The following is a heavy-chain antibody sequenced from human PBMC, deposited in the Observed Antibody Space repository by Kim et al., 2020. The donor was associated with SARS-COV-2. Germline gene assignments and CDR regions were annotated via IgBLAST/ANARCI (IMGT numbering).Heavy chain of an antibody. D-gene: IGHD4-17*01. CDR1: GFTFSSYG. J-gene: IGHJ2*01. CDR3: ARDPTVTTPTRYFDL. Sequence: GGSLRLSCAASGFTFSSYGMHWVRQAPGKGLEWVAVIWYDGSNKYYADSVKGRFTISRDNSKNTLYLQMNSLRAEDTAVYYCARDPTVTTPTRYFDLWGRGTLVTVSS. V-gene: IGHV3-33*01. CDR2: IWYDGSNK.